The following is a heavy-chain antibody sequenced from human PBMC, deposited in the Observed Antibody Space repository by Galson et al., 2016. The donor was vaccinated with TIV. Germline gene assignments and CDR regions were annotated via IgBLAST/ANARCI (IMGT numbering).Heavy chain of an antibody. Sequence: ETLSLTCEVYGGSFNRYYWTWIRQPPGKGLEWIGQINHRGSTKYNPSLNSRVTISVDTSKNQFSLKMTSMTAADTAVYYCGSPFPGGDDFWSAYYDAFDVWGQGTMVTVSS. V-gene: IGHV4-34*01. CDR2: INHRGST. CDR3: GSPFPGGDDFWSAYYDAFDV. D-gene: IGHD3-3*01. J-gene: IGHJ3*01. CDR1: GGSFNRYY.